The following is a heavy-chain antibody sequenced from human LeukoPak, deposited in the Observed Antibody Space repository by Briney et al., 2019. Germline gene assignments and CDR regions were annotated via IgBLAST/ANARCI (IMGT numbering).Heavy chain of an antibody. CDR1: GFTFSSYS. V-gene: IGHV3-21*01. D-gene: IGHD6-19*01. Sequence: GGSLRLSCAASGFTFSSYSMNWVRQAPGKGLEWVSSISSSSSYIYYADSVKGRFTISRDNAKNSLYLQMNSLRAEDTAVYYCARYKQWLPTALAFDIWGQGTMVTVSS. CDR2: ISSSSSYI. J-gene: IGHJ3*02. CDR3: ARYKQWLPTALAFDI.